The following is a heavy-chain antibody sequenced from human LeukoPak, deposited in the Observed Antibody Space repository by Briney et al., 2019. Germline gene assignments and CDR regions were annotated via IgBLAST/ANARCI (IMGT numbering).Heavy chain of an antibody. J-gene: IGHJ4*02. V-gene: IGHV3-23*01. Sequence: QPGGSRRLSCAASGFTFSSYAMSWVRQAPGKGLEWVSAVSGSGGSTYYADSVKGRFTISRDNSKNTLYLQMNSLRAEDTAVYYCAKHSLLAYYFDYWGQGTLVTVSS. CDR3: AKHSLLAYYFDY. CDR1: GFTFSSYA. CDR2: VSGSGGST. D-gene: IGHD6-13*01.